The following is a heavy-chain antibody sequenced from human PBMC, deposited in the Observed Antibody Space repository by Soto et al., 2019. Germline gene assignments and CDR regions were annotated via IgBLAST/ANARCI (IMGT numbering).Heavy chain of an antibody. D-gene: IGHD6-6*01. Sequence: QVQLVQSGAEVTKPGASVKVSCKASGYTFTSYGISWVRQAPGQGLEWMGWISAYNGNTNYAQKLQGRVTITTATCTSADYMELRSRRSDDTAVYYCARGLAARPSWFDSLGQGTLVTVSS. CDR1: GYTFTSYG. V-gene: IGHV1-18*01. CDR2: ISAYNGNT. J-gene: IGHJ5*01. CDR3: ARGLAARPSWFDS.